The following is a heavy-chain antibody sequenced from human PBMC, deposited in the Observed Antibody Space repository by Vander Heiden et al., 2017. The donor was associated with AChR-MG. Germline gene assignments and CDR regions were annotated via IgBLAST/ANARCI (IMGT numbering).Heavy chain of an antibody. J-gene: IGHJ4*02. CDR3: AKFGSAMVLHPNFDY. CDR1: GFTFSSYG. V-gene: IGHV3-30*02. Sequence: QVQLVESGGGVVQPGGSLRLSCAASGFTFSSYGMHWVRQAPGKGLEWVAFIRYDGSNKYYADSVKGRFTISRDNSKNTLYLQMNSLRAEDTAVYYCAKFGSAMVLHPNFDYWGQGTLVTVSS. CDR2: IRYDGSNK. D-gene: IGHD3-10*01.